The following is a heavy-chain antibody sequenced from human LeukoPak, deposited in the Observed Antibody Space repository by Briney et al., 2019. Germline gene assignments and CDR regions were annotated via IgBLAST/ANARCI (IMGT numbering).Heavy chain of an antibody. V-gene: IGHV1-2*04. J-gene: IGHJ4*02. D-gene: IGHD3-10*01. CDR1: GYIFTGYY. Sequence: ASVKVSCKASGYIFTGYYIHWLRQAPGQGLEWMGWINPNTGVTNYAQRFQDWVTMTRNTSISTAYMELTRLKSDDTAVYYCAKTRWFGESPFDLWGLGTLVTVSS. CDR2: INPNTGVT. CDR3: AKTRWFGESPFDL.